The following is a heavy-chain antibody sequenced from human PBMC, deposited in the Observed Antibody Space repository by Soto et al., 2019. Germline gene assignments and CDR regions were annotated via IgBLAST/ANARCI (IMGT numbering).Heavy chain of an antibody. J-gene: IGHJ3*02. V-gene: IGHV3-48*01. CDR2: ISSSSSTI. CDR3: ARRIVVVVAATPNDAFDI. D-gene: IGHD2-15*01. CDR1: GFTFSSYS. Sequence: GGSLRLSCAASGFTFSSYSMNWVRQAPGKGLEWVSYISSSSSTIYYADSVKGRFTISRDNAKNSLYLQMNSLRAEDTAVYYCARRIVVVVAATPNDAFDIWGQGTMVTVSS.